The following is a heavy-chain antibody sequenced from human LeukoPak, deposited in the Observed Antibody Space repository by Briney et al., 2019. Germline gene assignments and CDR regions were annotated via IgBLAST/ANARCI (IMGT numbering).Heavy chain of an antibody. J-gene: IGHJ6*04. Sequence: PGGSLRLSCAASGFTFSSYAMSWVRQAPGKGLEWVSAISGSGGSTYYADSVKGRFTISRDNYKNTLYLQMNSLRAEDTAVYYCASPPGYGMDVWGNGTTVTVSS. CDR1: GFTFSSYA. V-gene: IGHV3-23*01. CDR2: ISGSGGST. CDR3: ASPPGYGMDV.